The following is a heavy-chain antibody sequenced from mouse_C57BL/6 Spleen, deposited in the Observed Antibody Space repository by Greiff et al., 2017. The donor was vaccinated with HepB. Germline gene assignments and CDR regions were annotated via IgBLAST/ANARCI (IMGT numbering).Heavy chain of an antibody. J-gene: IGHJ2*01. V-gene: IGHV1-82*01. D-gene: IGHD2-2*01. Sequence: VKLQESGPELVKPGASVKISCKASGYAFSSSWMNWVKQRPGKGLEWIGRIYPGDGDTNYNGKFKGKATLTADKSSSTAYMQLSSLTSEDSAVYFCARDGYGYFDYWGQGTTLTVSS. CDR2: IYPGDGDT. CDR3: ARDGYGYFDY. CDR1: GYAFSSSW.